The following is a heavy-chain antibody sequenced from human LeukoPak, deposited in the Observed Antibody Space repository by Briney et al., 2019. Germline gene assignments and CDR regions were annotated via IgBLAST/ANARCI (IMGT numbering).Heavy chain of an antibody. CDR1: KFTFSNAW. V-gene: IGHV3-15*01. J-gene: IGHJ4*02. CDR2: IKSKTGGGTI. D-gene: IGHD3-22*01. CDR3: TTFSRYDSSGNYGDYYFDY. Sequence: PGGSLRLSCAASKFTFSNAWMSWVRQAPGKGLEWVGRIKSKTGGGTIDYAAPVKGRFIISRDDSRNTLYLQMNSLKSEDTAVYYCTTFSRYDSSGNYGDYYFDYWGQGTLVTVSS.